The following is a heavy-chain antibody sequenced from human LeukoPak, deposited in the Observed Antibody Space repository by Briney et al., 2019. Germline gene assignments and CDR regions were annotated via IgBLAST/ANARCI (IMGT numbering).Heavy chain of an antibody. CDR2: IFYSGST. J-gene: IGHJ3*02. CDR3: ARTDGGFDI. CDR1: GGSISTYY. V-gene: IGHV4-59*01. D-gene: IGHD3-10*01. Sequence: SETLSLTCTVSGGSISTYYWSWIRQPPGKGLEWIGYIFYSGSTNHNPSLKSRVTISVDTSKNQFSLKLSSVTAADTAVYYCARTDGGFDIWGQGTMVTVSS.